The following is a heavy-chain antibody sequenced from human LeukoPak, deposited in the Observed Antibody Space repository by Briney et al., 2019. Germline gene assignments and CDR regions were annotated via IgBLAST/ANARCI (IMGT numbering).Heavy chain of an antibody. CDR2: IYYSGST. CDR1: GGSISSSSYY. CDR3: ARLSPYYDILTGYAAPSFYYYYYMDV. D-gene: IGHD3-9*01. Sequence: SETLSLTCTVSGGSISSSSYYWGWIRQPPGKGLEWIGSIYYSGSTYYNPSLKSRVTISVDTSKNQFSLKLSSVTAADTAVYYCARLSPYYDILTGYAAPSFYYYYYMDVWGKGTTVIVSS. V-gene: IGHV4-39*01. J-gene: IGHJ6*03.